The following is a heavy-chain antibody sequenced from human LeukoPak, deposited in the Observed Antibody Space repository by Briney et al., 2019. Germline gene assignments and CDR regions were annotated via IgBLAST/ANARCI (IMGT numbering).Heavy chain of an antibody. D-gene: IGHD3-22*01. Sequence: SETLSLTCTVSGGSISSSSYYWGWIRQPPGKGLEWIGSIHYSGSTYYNPSLKSRVTISVDTSKNQFSLKLSSVTAADTAVYYCAREYGTMIVVVIPLRYFDYWGQGTLVTVSS. J-gene: IGHJ4*02. CDR1: GGSISSSSYY. CDR2: IHYSGST. V-gene: IGHV4-39*02. CDR3: AREYGTMIVVVIPLRYFDY.